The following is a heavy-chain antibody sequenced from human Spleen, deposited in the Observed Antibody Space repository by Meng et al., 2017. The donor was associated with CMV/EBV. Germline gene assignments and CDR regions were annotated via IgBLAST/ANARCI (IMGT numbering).Heavy chain of an antibody. CDR1: GYSITSDDYY. CDR3: ARTPKSMFPDNWFDP. D-gene: IGHD3-10*02. V-gene: IGHV4-30-4*08. CDR2: ISYSGIT. Sequence: SGYSITSDDYYWSWIRQPPGKGLEWIGYISYSGITDYNPSLKSRVTMSLDTSMTHFSLKLSSVTAADTAVYFCARTPKSMFPDNWFDPWGQGTLVTVSS. J-gene: IGHJ5*02.